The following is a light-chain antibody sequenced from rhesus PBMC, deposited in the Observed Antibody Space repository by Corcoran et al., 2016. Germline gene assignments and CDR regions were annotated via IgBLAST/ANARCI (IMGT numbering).Light chain of an antibody. Sequence: DIQMTQSPSSLSASVGDRVTITCQASQGISTWLAWYQQKPGKAPKLLMYAASNLQSGVPSRFSGIGSWTDFTLTISSLQPEDIATYYCHQHNSYPYSFGQGTKVEIK. CDR3: HQHNSYPYS. CDR1: QGISTW. V-gene: IGKV1-33*02. CDR2: AAS. J-gene: IGKJ2*01.